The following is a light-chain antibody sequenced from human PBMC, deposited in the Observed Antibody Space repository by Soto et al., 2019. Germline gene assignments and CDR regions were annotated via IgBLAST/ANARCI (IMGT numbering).Light chain of an antibody. CDR3: CSYAGTNTFV. J-gene: IGLJ1*01. V-gene: IGLV2-8*01. CDR2: DVN. Sequence: QSALTQPPSASGSPGQSVTISCTGTSSDIGGYNYVSWYQQHPGKAPKLMIYDVNKRPSGFPDRFSGSKSGNTASLTVSGLQAEDEADYYCCSYAGTNTFVFGTGTKLTVL. CDR1: SSDIGGYNY.